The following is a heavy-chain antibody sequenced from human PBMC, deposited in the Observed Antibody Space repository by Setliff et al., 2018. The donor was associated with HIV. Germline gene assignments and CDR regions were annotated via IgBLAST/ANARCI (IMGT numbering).Heavy chain of an antibody. CDR3: ARSGGDCSGISCYSLWFDP. J-gene: IGHJ5*02. CDR1: GGTFSLHY. D-gene: IGHD2-15*01. CDR2: INHSGGT. V-gene: IGHV4-34*01. Sequence: SETLSLTCAVSGGTFSLHYYTWIRQSPLRGLEWIGEINHSGGTRYNPSLKSRVTMSVDTSKNQFSLRLSSVTAADTAVYYCARSGGDCSGISCYSLWFDPWGHGTLVTVSS.